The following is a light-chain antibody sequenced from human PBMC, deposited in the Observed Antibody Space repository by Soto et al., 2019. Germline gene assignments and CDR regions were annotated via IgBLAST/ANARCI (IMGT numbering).Light chain of an antibody. J-gene: IGKJ1*01. V-gene: IGKV2-28*01. CDR2: LGS. Sequence: DIVMTQSPLSLPVTPGESASISCRSSQSLLHSNGYNYLDWYLQKPGQSPQLLIYLGSIRASGVPDRFRGSGSGTDFTLTISSLQSEDFAVYYCQQYNNWPWTFGQGTKVDIK. CDR1: QSLLHSNGYNY. CDR3: QQYNNWPWT.